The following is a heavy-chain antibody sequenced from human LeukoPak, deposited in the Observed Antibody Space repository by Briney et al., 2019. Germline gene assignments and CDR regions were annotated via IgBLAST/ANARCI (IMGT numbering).Heavy chain of an antibody. Sequence: PGGSLRLPCAASGFTFSSYWMTWVRQAPGKGLEWVADIKQDGSENYYVDSVRGRFTVSRDNAKNSLFLQMNRLRIEDTAVYYCARGGGRYCSGGSCNDIDRWGQGTLVSVSS. V-gene: IGHV3-7*01. CDR2: IKQDGSEN. J-gene: IGHJ5*02. D-gene: IGHD2-15*01. CDR1: GFTFSSYW. CDR3: ARGGGRYCSGGSCNDIDR.